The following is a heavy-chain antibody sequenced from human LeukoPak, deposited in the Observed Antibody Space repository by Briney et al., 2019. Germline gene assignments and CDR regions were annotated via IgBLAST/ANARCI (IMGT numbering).Heavy chain of an antibody. Sequence: GGSLRLSCAASGFTFSNYWMHWVRQAPGKGLVWVSRIHSDGSTTIYADSVKGRFTMSRDNAKNTLYLQMNSLRAEDTAVYYCAKEACGGRCYFDYFDYWGQGTLVTVSS. CDR3: AKEACGGRCYFDYFDY. V-gene: IGHV3-74*01. CDR1: GFTFSNYW. CDR2: IHSDGSTT. J-gene: IGHJ4*02. D-gene: IGHD2-15*01.